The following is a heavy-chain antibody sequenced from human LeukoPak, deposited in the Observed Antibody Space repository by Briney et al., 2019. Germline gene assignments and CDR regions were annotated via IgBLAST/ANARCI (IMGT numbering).Heavy chain of an antibody. CDR1: SLSRSS. V-gene: IGHV4-34*01. Sequence: SETLSLTCAGYSLSRSSVTWVRPPPGKGLEGIGGISQSGNTNYRPSLKSRLTMSIDTSKSQISLNLSSATTADTAVYFCARGILRYDWTDSDVRAFHYYYYMDVWGPGVTVIVSS. CDR2: ISQSGNT. CDR3: ARGILRYDWTDSDVRAFHYYYYMDV. J-gene: IGHJ6*03. D-gene: IGHD1-20*01.